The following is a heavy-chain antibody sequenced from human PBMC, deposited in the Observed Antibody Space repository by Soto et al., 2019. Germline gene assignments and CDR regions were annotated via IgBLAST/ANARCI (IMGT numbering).Heavy chain of an antibody. CDR3: VNGGCSGGSCYPWISWFDP. D-gene: IGHD2-15*01. V-gene: IGHV4-59*08. J-gene: IGHJ5*02. Sequence: PSETLSLTCTVSGGSISSNYLSWIRQPPGKGLEWIGYIYYSGSTKYNPSLKSRVTISVDTSKNQFSLKLSSVTAADTAVYYCVNGGCSGGSCYPWISWFDPWGQGTLVTVSS. CDR2: IYYSGST. CDR1: GGSISSNY.